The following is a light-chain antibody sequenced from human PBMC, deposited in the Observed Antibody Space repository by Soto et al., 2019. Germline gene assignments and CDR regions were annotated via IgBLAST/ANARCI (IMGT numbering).Light chain of an antibody. J-gene: IGLJ2*01. V-gene: IGLV2-23*01. CDR1: SSDVGSYNL. Sequence: QLVLTQPASVSGSPGQSITISCTGTSSDVGSYNLVSWYQQHPGKAPKLMIYEGSKRPSGVSNRFSGSKSGNTASLTISGLQAEDEADYYCCSYAGSHTVVFGGGTKLTVL. CDR2: EGS. CDR3: CSYAGSHTVV.